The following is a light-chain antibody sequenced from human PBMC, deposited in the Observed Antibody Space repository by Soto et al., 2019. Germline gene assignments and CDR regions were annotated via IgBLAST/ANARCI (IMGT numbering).Light chain of an antibody. J-gene: IGLJ2*01. CDR3: QSYDSSNPYVV. CDR1: SGSIASNY. Sequence: NFMLTQPHSVSESPGKTVTISCTRSSGSIASNYVQWYQQRPGSAPTTVIYEDNQRPSGVPDRFSGSIDSSSNSVSLTISGLKTEDEADYYCQSYDSSNPYVVFGGGTQLTVL. V-gene: IGLV6-57*04. CDR2: EDN.